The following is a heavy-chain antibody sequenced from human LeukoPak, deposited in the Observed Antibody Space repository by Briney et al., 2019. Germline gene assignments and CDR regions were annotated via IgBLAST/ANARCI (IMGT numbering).Heavy chain of an antibody. Sequence: GGALRVSCAASGFTFSSYSMNWVRQAPGKGLEWVSSISSSSSYIYYADSVKGRFTISRDNAKNSLYLQMNSLRAEDTAVYYCARELPREVTLDYWGQGTLVTVSP. J-gene: IGHJ4*01. CDR2: ISSSSSYI. CDR1: GFTFSSYS. CDR3: ARELPREVTLDY. D-gene: IGHD2-21*02. V-gene: IGHV3-21*01.